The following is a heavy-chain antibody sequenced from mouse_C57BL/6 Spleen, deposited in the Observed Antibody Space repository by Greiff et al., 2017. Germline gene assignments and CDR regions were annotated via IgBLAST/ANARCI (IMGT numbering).Heavy chain of an antibody. CDR2: ISDGGSYT. V-gene: IGHV5-4*01. Sequence: EVQVVESGGGLVKPGGSLKLSCAASGFTFSSYAMSWVRQTPEKRLEWVATISDGGSYTYYPDNVKGRFTISRDNAKNNLYLQMSHLKSEDTAMYYCAREPHYYGSPFAYWGQGTLVTVSA. CDR1: GFTFSSYA. CDR3: AREPHYYGSPFAY. J-gene: IGHJ3*01. D-gene: IGHD1-1*01.